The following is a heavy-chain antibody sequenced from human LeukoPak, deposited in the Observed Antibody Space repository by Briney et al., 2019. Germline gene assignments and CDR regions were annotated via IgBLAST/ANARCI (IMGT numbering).Heavy chain of an antibody. CDR3: ARMDSSSLNRFNGMDV. CDR2: IDWDDDK. V-gene: IGHV2-70*11. D-gene: IGHD6-13*01. J-gene: IGHJ6*02. CDR1: GFSLSTSGMC. Sequence: ESGPALVKPTQTLTLTCTFSGFSLSTSGMCVSWIRQPPGKALEWLARIDWDDDKYYSTSLKTRLTISKDTSKNQVVLTMTNMDPVDTATYYCARMDSSSLNRFNGMDVWGQGTTVTVSS.